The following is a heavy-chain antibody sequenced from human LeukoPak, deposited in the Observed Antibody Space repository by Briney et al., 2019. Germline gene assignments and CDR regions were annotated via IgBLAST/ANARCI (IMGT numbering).Heavy chain of an antibody. Sequence: GGSLRLSCAASGFTFSSYSMNWVRQTPGKGLEWVSSISSSSSYIYYADSVKGRFTISRDNAKNSLYLQMNSLRAEDTAVYYCAREPTYSSSWHTTCDYWGQGTLVTVSS. D-gene: IGHD6-13*01. J-gene: IGHJ4*02. CDR2: ISSSSSYI. CDR1: GFTFSSYS. CDR3: AREPTYSSSWHTTCDY. V-gene: IGHV3-21*01.